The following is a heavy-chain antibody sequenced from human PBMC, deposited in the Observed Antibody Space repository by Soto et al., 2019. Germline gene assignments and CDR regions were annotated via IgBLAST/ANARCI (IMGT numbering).Heavy chain of an antibody. V-gene: IGHV3-33*01. CDR3: GGVDRYHNMDF. CDR2: VWYDGISK. D-gene: IGHD1-26*01. J-gene: IGHJ6*02. Sequence: QVQLVESGGGVVQPGRSLRLSCAASGFTFSNYGLHWVRQAPGKGLEWVADVWYDGISKNYLDSVKGRFTISRDNSKNTLYLQMNSVRAEDTAVYDCGGVDRYHNMDFWGQGTTVTVSS. CDR1: GFTFSNYG.